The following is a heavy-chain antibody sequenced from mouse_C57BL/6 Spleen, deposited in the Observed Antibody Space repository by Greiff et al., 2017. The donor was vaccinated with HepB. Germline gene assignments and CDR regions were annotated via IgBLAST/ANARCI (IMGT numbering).Heavy chain of an antibody. CDR3: AKEERFYSFMDY. D-gene: IGHD2-1*01. Sequence: EVQGVESGGGLVKPGGSLKLSCAASGFTFSDYGMHWVRQAPEKGLEWVAYISSGSSTIYYADTVKGRFTISRDNAKNPLFLQMTSLRSEDTAMYDCAKEERFYSFMDYWGQGTSVTVSS. V-gene: IGHV5-17*01. CDR2: ISSGSSTI. CDR1: GFTFSDYG. J-gene: IGHJ4*01.